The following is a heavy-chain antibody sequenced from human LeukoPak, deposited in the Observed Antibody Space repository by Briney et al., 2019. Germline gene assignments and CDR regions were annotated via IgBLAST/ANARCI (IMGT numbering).Heavy chain of an antibody. J-gene: IGHJ5*02. CDR3: ARGRLLMWFDP. CDR2: INHSGST. CDR1: GGSFSGYS. Sequence: SETLSLTCAVYGGSFSGYSWSWIRQPPGKGLEWIGEINHSGSTKYNPSLKSRVTISVDTSKKQFSLKLSSVTAADTAVYYCARGRLLMWFDPWGQGTLVTVSS. D-gene: IGHD3-16*01. V-gene: IGHV4-34*01.